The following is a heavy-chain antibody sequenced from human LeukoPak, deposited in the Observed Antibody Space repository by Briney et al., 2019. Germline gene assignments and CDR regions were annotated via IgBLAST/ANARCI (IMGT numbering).Heavy chain of an antibody. Sequence: GESLKISCQGSGYSFTSYWIGWVRQMPGKGLEWMGIIYPGDSDTRYSPSFQGQVTISADKSISTAYLQWSSLKASDTAMYYCARLVGATPSGYGMDVWGQGTTVTVSS. CDR1: GYSFTSYW. J-gene: IGHJ6*02. CDR2: IYPGDSDT. V-gene: IGHV5-51*01. CDR3: ARLVGATPSGYGMDV. D-gene: IGHD1-26*01.